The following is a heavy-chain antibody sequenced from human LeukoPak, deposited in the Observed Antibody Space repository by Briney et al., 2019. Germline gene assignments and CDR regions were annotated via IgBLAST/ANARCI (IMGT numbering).Heavy chain of an antibody. CDR2: IYYSGST. D-gene: IGHD3-3*02. CDR3: AARQRITIGY. J-gene: IGHJ4*02. Sequence: PSETLSLTCTVSGGSFSSSSDFWGWIRQPPGKGLEWIGTIYYSGSTYYSPSLKSRVTISVDTSKNQFSLKLSSVTAADTAVYYCAARQRITIGYWGQGTLVTVSS. CDR1: GGSFSSSSDF. V-gene: IGHV4-39*01.